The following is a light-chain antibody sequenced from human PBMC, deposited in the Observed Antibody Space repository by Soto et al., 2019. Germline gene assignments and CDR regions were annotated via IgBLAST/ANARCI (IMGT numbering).Light chain of an antibody. CDR3: CSYAGSSTWVV. CDR1: SSDVGSYNL. V-gene: IGLV2-23*01. J-gene: IGLJ2*01. CDR2: EGS. Sequence: QSVLTQPASVSGSPGQSITISCTGTSSDVGSYNLVSWYQQHPGKAPKLMIYEGSKRPSGVSNRFSGSKSGNTASLTISGFQAEDEADYYCCSYAGSSTWVVFGGGTKLTVL.